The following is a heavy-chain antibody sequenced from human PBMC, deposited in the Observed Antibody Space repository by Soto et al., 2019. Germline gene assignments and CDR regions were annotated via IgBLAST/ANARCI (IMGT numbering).Heavy chain of an antibody. V-gene: IGHV1-46*01. D-gene: IGHD3-3*01. Sequence: ASVKVSCKASGYTFTSYYMHWVRQAPGQGLEWMGIINPSGGSTSYAQKFQGRVTMTRDTSTSTVYMELSSLRSEDTAVYYCARAPTIFGDLNPGRYGMDVWGQGTTVTVSS. CDR2: INPSGGST. CDR3: ARAPTIFGDLNPGRYGMDV. J-gene: IGHJ6*02. CDR1: GYTFTSYY.